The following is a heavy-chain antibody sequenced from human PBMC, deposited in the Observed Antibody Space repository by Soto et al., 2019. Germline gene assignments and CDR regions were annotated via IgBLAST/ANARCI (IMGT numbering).Heavy chain of an antibody. D-gene: IGHD4-17*01. Sequence: VQLVESGGGVVQPGRSLRLSCAASGFTFSSYGMHWVRQAPGKGLEWVAVISYDGSNKYYADSVKGRFTISRDNSKNTLYLQMNSLRAEDTAVYYCAKGGYGDYERPFDYWGQGTLVTVSS. V-gene: IGHV3-30*18. J-gene: IGHJ4*02. CDR2: ISYDGSNK. CDR1: GFTFSSYG. CDR3: AKGGYGDYERPFDY.